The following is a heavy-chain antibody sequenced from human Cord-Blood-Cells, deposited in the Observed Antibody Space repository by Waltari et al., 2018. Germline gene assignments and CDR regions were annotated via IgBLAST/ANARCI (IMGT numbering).Heavy chain of an antibody. CDR2: INTNTGKP. Sequence: QVQLVQSGSELKKPGASVKVSYKASGYTFTSYAMNWVRQAPGQGLEWMGWINTNTGKPTDAQGFTVRFGFSLDTSVSTAYLQISSLKAEDTAVYYCAQGCSSTSCPMPHFDYWGQGTLVTVSS. J-gene: IGHJ4*02. D-gene: IGHD2-2*01. CDR1: GYTFTSYA. V-gene: IGHV7-4-1*02. CDR3: AQGCSSTSCPMPHFDY.